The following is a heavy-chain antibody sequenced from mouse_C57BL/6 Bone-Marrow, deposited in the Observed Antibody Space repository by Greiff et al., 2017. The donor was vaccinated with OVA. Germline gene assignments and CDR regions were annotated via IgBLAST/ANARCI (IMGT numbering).Heavy chain of an antibody. CDR2: IHPNSGST. CDR3: ARYTTVVEAMDY. CDR1: GYTFTSYW. Sequence: QVQLQQPGAELVKPGASVKLSCKASGYTFTSYWMHWVKQRPGQGLEWIGMIHPNSGSTNYNEKFKSKATLTVDKSSSTAYMQLSSLTSEDSAVYYCARYTTVVEAMDYWGQGTSVTVSS. V-gene: IGHV1-64*01. D-gene: IGHD1-1*01. J-gene: IGHJ4*01.